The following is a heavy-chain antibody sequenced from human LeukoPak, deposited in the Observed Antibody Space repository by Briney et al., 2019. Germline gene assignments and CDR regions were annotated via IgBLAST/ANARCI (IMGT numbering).Heavy chain of an antibody. Sequence: SVKVSCKASGGTFSSYAISWVRQAPGQGLEWMGGIIPIFGTANYAQKFQGRVTITTDESTSTAYMELSSLRSEDTAVYYCASWYYGXXXXYTPAKGSFDIWGQGTMVTVSS. V-gene: IGHV1-69*05. CDR3: ASWYYGXXXXYTPAKGSFDI. J-gene: IGHJ3*02. D-gene: IGHD3-10*01. CDR1: GGTFSSYA. CDR2: IIPIFGTA.